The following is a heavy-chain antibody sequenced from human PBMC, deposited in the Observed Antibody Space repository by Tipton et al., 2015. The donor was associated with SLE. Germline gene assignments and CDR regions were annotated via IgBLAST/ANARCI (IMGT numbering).Heavy chain of an antibody. CDR2: IYSTGTT. J-gene: IGHJ4*02. Sequence: TLSLTCDVNGGSFSGYYWSWIRQPPGKELEWIGYIYSTGTTSYSPSLKSRVTISVDTSKNQVSLKLSSVTAADTAFYYCARRTSGYAPDYWGQGTLVTVSS. V-gene: IGHV4-59*12. D-gene: IGHD5-12*01. CDR1: GGSFSGYY. CDR3: ARRTSGYAPDY.